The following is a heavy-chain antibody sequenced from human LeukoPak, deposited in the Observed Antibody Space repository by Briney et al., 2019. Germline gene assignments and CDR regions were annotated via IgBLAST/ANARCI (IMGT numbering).Heavy chain of an antibody. V-gene: IGHV3-74*01. CDR3: ARSTSYHFDH. J-gene: IGHJ4*02. D-gene: IGHD2-2*01. Sequence: GGSLRLSCAVSGFTFSSYWMHWVRQVPGKGLVWVSHINSDGRGTTYADSVEGRFTISRDNSKNTLYLQMNSLRAEDTAVYYCARSTSYHFDHWGQGTLVTVSS. CDR2: INSDGRGT. CDR1: GFTFSSYW.